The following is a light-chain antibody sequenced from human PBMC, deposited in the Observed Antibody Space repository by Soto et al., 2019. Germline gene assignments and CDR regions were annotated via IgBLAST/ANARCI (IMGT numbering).Light chain of an antibody. V-gene: IGKV1-39*01. Sequence: DIQMTQSPSSLSASVGDRVTITCRASQSISSYLNWYQQKPGKAPKLLIYAASNLQSGVPSRFSGSGSGTDFTLTISSLQPEDFANYYCQQSYSIPRTFGGGTKVEIK. J-gene: IGKJ4*01. CDR2: AAS. CDR3: QQSYSIPRT. CDR1: QSISSY.